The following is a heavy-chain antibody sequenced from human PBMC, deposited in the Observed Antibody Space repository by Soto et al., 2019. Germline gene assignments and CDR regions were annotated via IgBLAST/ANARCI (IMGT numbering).Heavy chain of an antibody. Sequence: ASVKVSCKASGYTFTSYDINWVRQATGQGLEWMGWMNPNSGNTGYAQKFQGRVTMTRNTSISTAYMELSSRRSEDTAVYYCARGPPGIAARLGYYYYYYMDVWGKGTTVTVSS. D-gene: IGHD6-6*01. J-gene: IGHJ6*03. CDR1: GYTFTSYD. CDR2: MNPNSGNT. CDR3: ARGPPGIAARLGYYYYYYMDV. V-gene: IGHV1-8*01.